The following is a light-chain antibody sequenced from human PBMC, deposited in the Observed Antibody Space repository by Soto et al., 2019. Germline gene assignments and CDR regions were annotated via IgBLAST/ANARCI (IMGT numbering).Light chain of an antibody. CDR2: KAS. CDR1: QSINTW. J-gene: IGKJ4*01. V-gene: IGKV1-5*03. CDR3: QQYNRYPLT. Sequence: DIQMTQSPSTVSASVGDRVIITCRASQSINTWLAWFQQKPGKAPKVLIYKASTLESGVPSRFSGSGSGTEFTLTISSLQPDDFATYYCQQYNRYPLTFGGGTKVEIK.